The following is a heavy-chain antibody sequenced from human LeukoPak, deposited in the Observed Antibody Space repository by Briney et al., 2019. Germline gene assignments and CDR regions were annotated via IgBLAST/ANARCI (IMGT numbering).Heavy chain of an antibody. Sequence: SETLSLTCTVPGGSISNYYWSWIRQPPGKGLEWIGYMYYSGSTNYNPSLKSRVTISVDTSKKQFSLKLSAVTAADTAVYYCARRQYSSGQIDYWGQGTLVTVSS. CDR3: ARRQYSSGQIDY. CDR2: MYYSGST. J-gene: IGHJ4*02. V-gene: IGHV4-59*08. CDR1: GGSISNYY. D-gene: IGHD6-19*01.